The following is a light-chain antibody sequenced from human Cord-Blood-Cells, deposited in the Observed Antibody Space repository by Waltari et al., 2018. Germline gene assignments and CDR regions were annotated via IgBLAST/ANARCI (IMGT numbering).Light chain of an antibody. CDR3: QQYNNWPPVYT. CDR1: QSVSSN. J-gene: IGKJ2*01. CDR2: GAS. V-gene: IGKV3-15*01. Sequence: EIVMTQSPATLSVSPGERATLSCSASQSVSSNLAWYQQKPGQAPRLLIYGASTRATGIPARFRGIGSGTEFTLTISSLQSEDFAVYYCQQYNNWPPVYTFGQGTKLEIK.